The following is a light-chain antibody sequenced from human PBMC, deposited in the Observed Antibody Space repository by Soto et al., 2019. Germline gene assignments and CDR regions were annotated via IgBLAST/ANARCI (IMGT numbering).Light chain of an antibody. CDR3: ATWDDSLNAAV. J-gene: IGLJ7*01. Sequence: QSVLTQPPSLSGTPVQRVTIAWSGSTSNIAGNTVHWYQHLPETAPKLLIYIDDQRPSGVPDRFSGSKSGTSGSLAISGLPSEDEADYYWATWDDSLNAAVFGGGTQLTVL. CDR2: IDD. V-gene: IGLV1-44*01. CDR1: TSNIAGNT.